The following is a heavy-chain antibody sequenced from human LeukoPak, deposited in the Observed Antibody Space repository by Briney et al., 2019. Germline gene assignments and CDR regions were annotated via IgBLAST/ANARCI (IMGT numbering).Heavy chain of an antibody. CDR1: GFTFSSYG. CDR2: IRYDGSNK. D-gene: IGHD3-3*01. V-gene: IGHV3-30*02. Sequence: GGSLRLSCAASGFTFSSYGMHWVRQAPGKGLEWVAFIRYDGSNKYYADSVKGRFTISRDNSKNTLYLQMNSLRAEDTAVYYCAKCYDFWSGYPTYYFDYWGQGTLVTVSS. J-gene: IGHJ4*02. CDR3: AKCYDFWSGYPTYYFDY.